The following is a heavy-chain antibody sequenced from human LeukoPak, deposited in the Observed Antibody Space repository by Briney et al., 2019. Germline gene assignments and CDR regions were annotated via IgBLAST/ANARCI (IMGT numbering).Heavy chain of an antibody. CDR3: ARVDDILTGYHLDY. CDR2: IYYSGST. CDR1: GGSISSGDYY. Sequence: SQTLSLTCTVSGGSISSGDYYWSWIRQPPGKGLEWIGYIYYSGSTYYNPSLKSRVTISVDTSKNQFSLKLSSVTAADTAVYYCARVDDILTGYHLDYWGQGTLVTVSS. D-gene: IGHD3-9*01. J-gene: IGHJ4*02. V-gene: IGHV4-30-4*01.